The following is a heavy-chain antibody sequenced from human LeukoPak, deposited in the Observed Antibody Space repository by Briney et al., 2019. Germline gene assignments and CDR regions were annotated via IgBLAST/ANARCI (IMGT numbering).Heavy chain of an antibody. D-gene: IGHD3-22*01. J-gene: IGHJ4*02. CDR3: ARDANPYYDSSGYHFDS. CDR1: GFTFSTYW. Sequence: GGSLRLSCAASGFTFSTYWMSWVRQAPGKGLEWVANIKQDGSDKYYVDSVKGRFTISRDNAKNSLYLQMNSLRDEDTAVYYCARDANPYYDSSGYHFDSWGQGTLVTVSS. V-gene: IGHV3-7*01. CDR2: IKQDGSDK.